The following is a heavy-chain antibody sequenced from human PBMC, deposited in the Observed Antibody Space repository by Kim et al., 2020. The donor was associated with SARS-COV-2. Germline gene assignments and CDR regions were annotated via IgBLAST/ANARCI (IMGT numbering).Heavy chain of an antibody. D-gene: IGHD2-15*01. CDR2: IKEDGTEI. CDR3: GRRIIPGGRVDH. Sequence: GGSLRLSCAASGFTFKNHWMNWVRQAPGKGLEWLANIKEDGTEINYLDSVKGRFTISRDNDKNSLYLQMNSLRVEDTAIYFCGRRIIPGGRVDHWGQGTLVTVSS. CDR1: GFTFKNHW. J-gene: IGHJ4*02. V-gene: IGHV3-7*01.